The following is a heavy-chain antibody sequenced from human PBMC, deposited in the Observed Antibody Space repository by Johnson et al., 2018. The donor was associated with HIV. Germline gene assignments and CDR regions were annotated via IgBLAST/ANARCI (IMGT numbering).Heavy chain of an antibody. V-gene: IGHV3-7*01. J-gene: IGHJ3*02. CDR3: ASLPGGMNNALDI. Sequence: VQLVESGGGLVQPGGSLRLSCAASGFTFSSYWMSWVRQAPGKGLEWVANIKQDGSEKNYVDSVKGRFTISRDNAKNSLYLQMNSLRTEDTAVYYSASLPGGMNNALDIWGRGTMVIVST. D-gene: IGHD1-14*01. CDR1: GFTFSSYW. CDR2: IKQDGSEK.